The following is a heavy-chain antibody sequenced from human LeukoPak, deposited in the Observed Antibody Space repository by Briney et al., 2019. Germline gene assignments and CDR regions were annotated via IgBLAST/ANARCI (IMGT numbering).Heavy chain of an antibody. CDR2: INHSGST. CDR1: GGSFNNYY. D-gene: IGHD1-1*01. Sequence: SETLSLTCAVYGGSFNNYYWSWIRQPPGKGLEWIGEINHSGSTDYNPSLKSRVTISVDTSMNHFSLKVNSVTAADTAVYYFTKDWSIPIFDPWGQGTLVTVSS. J-gene: IGHJ5*02. V-gene: IGHV4-34*01. CDR3: TKDWSIPIFDP.